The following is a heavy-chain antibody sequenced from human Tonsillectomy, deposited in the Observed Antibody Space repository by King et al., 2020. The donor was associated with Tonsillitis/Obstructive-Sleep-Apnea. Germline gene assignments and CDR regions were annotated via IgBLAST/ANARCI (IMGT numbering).Heavy chain of an antibody. Sequence: VKLVQSGGGVVQPGRSLRLSCAASGFTFSSYAMHWVRQAPGKGLEWVAVISYDGSNKYYADSVKGRFTISRDNSKNTLYLQMNSLRAEDTAVYYCARVRYSGYDFDYWGQGTLVTVSS. V-gene: IGHV3-30*01. D-gene: IGHD5-12*01. CDR3: ARVRYSGYDFDY. CDR1: GFTFSSYA. CDR2: ISYDGSNK. J-gene: IGHJ4*02.